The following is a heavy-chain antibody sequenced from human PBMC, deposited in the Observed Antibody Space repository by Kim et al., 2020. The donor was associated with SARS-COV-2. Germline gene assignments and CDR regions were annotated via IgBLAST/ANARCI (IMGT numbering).Heavy chain of an antibody. CDR1: GGTFSSYA. CDR3: ARVGFNYDKNWFDP. CDR2: IIPIFGTA. J-gene: IGHJ5*02. V-gene: IGHV1-69*13. D-gene: IGHD3-9*01. Sequence: SVKVSCKASGGTFSSYAISWVRQAPGQGLEWMGGIIPIFGTANYAQKFQGRVTITADESTSTAYMELSSLRSEDTAVYYCARVGFNYDKNWFDPWGQGTLVTVSS.